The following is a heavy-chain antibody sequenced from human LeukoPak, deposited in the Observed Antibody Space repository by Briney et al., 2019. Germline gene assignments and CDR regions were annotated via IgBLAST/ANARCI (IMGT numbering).Heavy chain of an antibody. CDR1: GYTFTSYD. Sequence: GASVKVSCKASGYTFTSYDINWVRQATGQGLEWMGWMNPNSGNTGYAQKFQGRVTMTRNTSISTAYMELSSLRSEDTAVYYCARVSARSKHYDFWSGYFPTPYNWFDPWGQGTLVTVSS. CDR2: MNPNSGNT. CDR3: ARVSARSKHYDFWSGYFPTPYNWFDP. V-gene: IGHV1-8*01. J-gene: IGHJ5*02. D-gene: IGHD3-3*01.